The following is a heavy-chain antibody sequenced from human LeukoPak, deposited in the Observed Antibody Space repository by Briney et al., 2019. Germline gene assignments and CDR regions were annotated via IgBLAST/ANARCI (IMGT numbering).Heavy chain of an antibody. V-gene: IGHV4-59*01. CDR2: IYYSGST. J-gene: IGHJ5*02. CDR1: GGSISSYY. D-gene: IGHD3-16*01. CDR3: ARAHEGGWFDP. Sequence: PSETLSLTCTVSGGSISSYYWSWIRQPPGKGLEWIGYIYYSGSTNYNPSLKSRVTIPVDTSKNQFSLKLSSVTAADTAVYYCARAHEGGWFDPWGQGTLVAVSS.